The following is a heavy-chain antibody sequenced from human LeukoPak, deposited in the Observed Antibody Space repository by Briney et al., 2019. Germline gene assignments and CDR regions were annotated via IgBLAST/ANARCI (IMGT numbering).Heavy chain of an antibody. CDR1: GFTFNVYG. J-gene: IGHJ4*02. D-gene: IGHD3-10*01. CDR2: IWYDGSNK. CDR3: AREGVIYGSGKYFDY. V-gene: IGHV3-33*08. Sequence: GGSLRLSCAASGFTFNVYGMHWVRQAPGKGLEWVAVIWYDGSNKYYEDSVKGRFTFSRDNSKNTLYLQMNSLRAEDTAVYYCAREGVIYGSGKYFDYWGQGTLVTASS.